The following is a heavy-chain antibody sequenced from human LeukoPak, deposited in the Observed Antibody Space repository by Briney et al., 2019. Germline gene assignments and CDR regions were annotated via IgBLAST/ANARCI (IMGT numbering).Heavy chain of an antibody. CDR1: GDSISSGDYY. CDR2: ISSSGST. V-gene: IGHV4-61*02. D-gene: IGHD3-10*01. J-gene: IGHJ4*02. CDR3: ARAVVRGVISLDY. Sequence: KPSQTLSLTCTVSGDSISSGDYYWSWIRQPAGKGLEWIGRISSSGSTNYNPSLKSRVTISVDTSKNQFSLKLSSVTAADTAVYYCARAVVRGVISLDYWGQGTLVTVSS.